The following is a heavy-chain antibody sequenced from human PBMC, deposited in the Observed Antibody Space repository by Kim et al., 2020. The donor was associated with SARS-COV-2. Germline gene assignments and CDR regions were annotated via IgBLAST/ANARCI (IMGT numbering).Heavy chain of an antibody. Sequence: GGSLRLSCAASGFTLSNAWMHWVRQAPGKGLEWVGRIKCKTDSGTTAYAAHGRVRFTIASDESTNTLYLQINRPKTAATAVCYYTTSVDLRGWGGGTVGT. V-gene: IGHV3-15*01. CDR3: TTSVDLRG. J-gene: IGHJ4*02. D-gene: IGHD2-21*01. CDR2: IKCKTDSGTT. CDR1: GFTLSNAW.